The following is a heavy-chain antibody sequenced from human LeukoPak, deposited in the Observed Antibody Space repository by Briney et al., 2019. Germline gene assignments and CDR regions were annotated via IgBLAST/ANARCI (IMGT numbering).Heavy chain of an antibody. CDR2: INPNSGGT. CDR3: ARGRFLEWLLYRY. D-gene: IGHD3-3*01. CDR1: GYTFTGYY. V-gene: IGHV1-2*02. J-gene: IGHJ4*02. Sequence: GAPVKVSCKASGYTFTGYYMHWVRQAPGQGLEWMGWINPNSGGTNYAQKFQGRVTMTRDTSISTAYMELSRLRSDDTAVYYCARGRFLEWLLYRYWGQGTLVTVSS.